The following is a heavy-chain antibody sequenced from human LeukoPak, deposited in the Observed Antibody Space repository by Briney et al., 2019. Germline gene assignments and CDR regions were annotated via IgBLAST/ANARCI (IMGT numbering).Heavy chain of an antibody. Sequence: GESLKISCEASGYDFTTYWIGWVRQMPGKGLEWMGIIYVGDSETNYSPSFQGQVAILVDKSISAAYLQWRSLKASDTAMYYCASGSPLGAFDIWGQGTMVTVSS. J-gene: IGHJ3*02. CDR3: ASGSPLGAFDI. CDR1: GYDFTTYW. CDR2: IYVGDSET. V-gene: IGHV5-51*01. D-gene: IGHD5-12*01.